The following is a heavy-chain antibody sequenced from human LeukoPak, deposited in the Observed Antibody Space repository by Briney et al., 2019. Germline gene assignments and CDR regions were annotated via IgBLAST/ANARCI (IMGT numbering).Heavy chain of an antibody. V-gene: IGHV4-39*07. CDR1: GGSISSSSYY. CDR3: ARDLGGSWYFDY. Sequence: SETLSLTCTVSGGSISSSSYYWGWIRQPPGKGLEWIGSIYYSGSTNYNPSLKSRVTISVDTSKNQFSLKLSSVTAVDTAVYYCARDLGGSWYFDYWGQGTLVTVSS. D-gene: IGHD6-13*01. J-gene: IGHJ4*02. CDR2: IYYSGST.